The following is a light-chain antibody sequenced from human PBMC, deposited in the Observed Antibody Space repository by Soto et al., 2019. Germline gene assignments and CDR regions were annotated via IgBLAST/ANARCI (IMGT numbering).Light chain of an antibody. CDR3: PQYGGSPLT. Sequence: EIVLTQSPGTLSLSPGERATLSCRASQSVTSTYLAWYQQKPGQAPRLLIYGASNRATGIPDRFTGSGYGTDFTLTISRLEPEDFAVYYCPQYGGSPLTFGGGTKVEIK. J-gene: IGKJ4*01. CDR1: QSVTSTY. V-gene: IGKV3-20*01. CDR2: GAS.